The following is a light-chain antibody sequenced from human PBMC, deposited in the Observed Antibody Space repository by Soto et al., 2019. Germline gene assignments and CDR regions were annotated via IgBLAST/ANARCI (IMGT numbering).Light chain of an antibody. Sequence: QSALTQPASVSGSPGQSIAISCTGTSSDVVTYKYVSWYQQHPGKAPKLMIYEVSIRPSGVSDRFSGSTSGNTAYLPISGLRPGAAAYYCCCSYAGSTTRVVFGGGTQLTVL. CDR3: CSYAGSTTRVV. CDR1: SSDVVTYKY. J-gene: IGLJ2*01. CDR2: EVS. V-gene: IGLV2-14*01.